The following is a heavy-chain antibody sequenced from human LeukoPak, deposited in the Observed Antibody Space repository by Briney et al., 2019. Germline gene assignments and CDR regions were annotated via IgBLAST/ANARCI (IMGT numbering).Heavy chain of an antibody. D-gene: IGHD3-9*01. Sequence: EPGGSLRLSCAASGFTFRNHWMTWVRQAPGKGLEWVANIKKDGSEKYYVDSVKGRFTISRDNSKNSLYLQMNSLRAEDTAVYYCARGGYYYILTNFRSRISGFDYWGQGTLVTVSS. V-gene: IGHV3-7*01. J-gene: IGHJ4*02. CDR1: GFTFRNHW. CDR2: IKKDGSEK. CDR3: ARGGYYYILTNFRSRISGFDY.